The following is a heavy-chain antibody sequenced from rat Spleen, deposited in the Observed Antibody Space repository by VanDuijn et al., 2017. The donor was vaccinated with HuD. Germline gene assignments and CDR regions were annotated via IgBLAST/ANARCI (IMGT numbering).Heavy chain of an antibody. CDR2: ITRTGGTT. CDR1: GFTFNNYW. Sequence: EVQLLESGGGLVQPGGSLKLSCVASGFTFNNYWMTWIRQAPGKGLEWVASITRTGGTTFYPDSVKGRFTISRDTAKNTLYLQMDSLRSEDTATYYGARRNGGYPYWYFDFWGPGTMVTVSS. CDR3: ARRNGGYPYWYFDF. J-gene: IGHJ1*01. V-gene: IGHV5-31*01. D-gene: IGHD1-11*01.